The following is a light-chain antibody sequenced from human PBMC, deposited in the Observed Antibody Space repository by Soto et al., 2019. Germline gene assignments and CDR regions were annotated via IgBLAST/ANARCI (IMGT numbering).Light chain of an antibody. J-gene: IGKJ4*01. V-gene: IGKV3-11*01. Sequence: EIVLTQSPATLSLSPGERATLSCRASQSVSSYLAWYQQKPGQAPRLLIYDASNRATGIPARFSGSGSGTYFTLTISSLEPEDFAVYYCQQRSNWPPPTFGGGTKVEIK. CDR1: QSVSSY. CDR3: QQRSNWPPPT. CDR2: DAS.